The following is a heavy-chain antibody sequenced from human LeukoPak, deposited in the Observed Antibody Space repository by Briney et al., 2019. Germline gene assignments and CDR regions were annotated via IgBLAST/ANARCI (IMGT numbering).Heavy chain of an antibody. Sequence: SGPTLVKTTQTLTLTFTFSGFSLSTSGVGVGWIRQPPGKALEWLALIYWDDDKRYSPSLKSRLTITKDTSKNQVVLTMTNMDPVDTATYYCARSSYYYDTSGYLFCGQGTLVTVSS. CDR1: GFSLSTSGVG. D-gene: IGHD3-22*01. J-gene: IGHJ4*02. V-gene: IGHV2-5*02. CDR2: IYWDDDK. CDR3: ARSSYYYDTSGYLF.